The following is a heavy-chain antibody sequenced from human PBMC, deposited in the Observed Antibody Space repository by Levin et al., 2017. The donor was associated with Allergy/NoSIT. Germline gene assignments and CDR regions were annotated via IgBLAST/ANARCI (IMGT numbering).Heavy chain of an antibody. Sequence: GESLKISCAASGFTFSSYSMNWVRQAPGKGLEWVSSISSSSSYIYYADSVKGRFTISRDNAKNSLYLQMNSLRAEDTAVYYCARDRKDDSSGWGVFDYWGQGTLVTVSS. CDR2: ISSSSSYI. D-gene: IGHD6-19*01. CDR1: GFTFSSYS. J-gene: IGHJ4*02. V-gene: IGHV3-21*01. CDR3: ARDRKDDSSGWGVFDY.